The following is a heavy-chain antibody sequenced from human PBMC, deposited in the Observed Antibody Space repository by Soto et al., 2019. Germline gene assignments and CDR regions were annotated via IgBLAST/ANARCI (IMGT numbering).Heavy chain of an antibody. CDR2: IIPILGIA. Sequence: ASGRVWWRASGGTCVSHAGSGVRQTPGQGLEWMGRIIPILGIANYAQKFQGRVTITADKSTSTAYMELSSLRSEDTAVYYCARSLVATTRNYFDYSGQGTLVTVSS. D-gene: IGHD5-12*01. J-gene: IGHJ4*02. V-gene: IGHV1-69*04. CDR3: ARSLVATTRNYFDY. CDR1: GGTCVSHA.